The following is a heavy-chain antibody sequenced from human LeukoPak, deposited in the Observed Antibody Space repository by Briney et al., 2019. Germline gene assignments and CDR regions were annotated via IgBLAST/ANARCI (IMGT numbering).Heavy chain of an antibody. J-gene: IGHJ3*02. Sequence: RGSLRLSCVASGFTFNAYSMNWARQAPGKGLEWISYIRSRDGIVSYADSVKGRFTISTDTAKSSLFLQMNGLSADDTAVYYCVRDYVYAFDIWGQGTMVTVSS. D-gene: IGHD3-16*01. CDR1: GFTFNAYS. V-gene: IGHV3-48*01. CDR2: IRSRDGIV. CDR3: VRDYVYAFDI.